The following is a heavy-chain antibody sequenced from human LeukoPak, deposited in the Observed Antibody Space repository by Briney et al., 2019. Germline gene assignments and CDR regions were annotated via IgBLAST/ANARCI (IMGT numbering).Heavy chain of an antibody. V-gene: IGHV1-69*05. D-gene: IGHD1-26*01. CDR3: AREVGRGSPPDY. Sequence: SVKVSCKASGGTFSSYAISWVRQAPGQGLEWMGGIIPIFGTANYAQKFQGRVTITTDESTSTAYMELSSLRSGDTAVYYCAREVGRGSPPDYWGQGTLVTVSS. CDR2: IIPIFGTA. J-gene: IGHJ4*02. CDR1: GGTFSSYA.